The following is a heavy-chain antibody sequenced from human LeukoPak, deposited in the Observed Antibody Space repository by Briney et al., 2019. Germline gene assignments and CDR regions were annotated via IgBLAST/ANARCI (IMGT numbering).Heavy chain of an antibody. CDR3: ARHQYSSSLDS. CDR1: GYSFTSYW. D-gene: IGHD6-13*01. CDR2: IDPSDSYT. J-gene: IGHJ4*02. V-gene: IGHV5-10-1*01. Sequence: GESLRISCKGSGYSFTSYWITWVRQMPGXGLEWMGRIDPSDSYTNYSPSFQGHVTISADTSISTAYLQWSSLKASDTAIYYCARHQYSSSLDSWGQGTLVTVSS.